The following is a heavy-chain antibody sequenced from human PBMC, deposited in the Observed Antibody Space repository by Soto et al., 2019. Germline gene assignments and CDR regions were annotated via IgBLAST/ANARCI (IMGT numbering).Heavy chain of an antibody. J-gene: IGHJ4*02. CDR1: GFIFTRYS. CDR3: ARESEDLTSNFDY. CDR2: ISSTTNYI. V-gene: IGHV3-21*06. Sequence: KPGGSLRLSCASSGFIFTRYSMNWVRQAPGKGLEWVSSISSTTNYIYYGDSMKGRFTISRDNAKNSLYLEMNSLRAEDTAVYYCARESEDLTSNFDYWGQGTLVTSPQ.